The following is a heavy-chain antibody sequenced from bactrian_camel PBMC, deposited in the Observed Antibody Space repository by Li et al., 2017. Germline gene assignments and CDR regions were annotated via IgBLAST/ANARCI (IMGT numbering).Heavy chain of an antibody. CDR3: AISRRYNSWNRGDTDDLY. V-gene: IGHV3S40*01. J-gene: IGHJ4*01. CDR2: ISYGGQTT. D-gene: IGHD6*01. CDR1: GFIFSRYS. Sequence: VQLVESGGGLVQPGGSLRLSCAASGFIFSRYSMTWVRQAPGRGLEWVSVISYGGQTTYNADSVQGRFTISRDDAKNTVYLQINSLKPEDSAMYYCAISRRYNSWNRGDTDDLYWGQGTQVTVS.